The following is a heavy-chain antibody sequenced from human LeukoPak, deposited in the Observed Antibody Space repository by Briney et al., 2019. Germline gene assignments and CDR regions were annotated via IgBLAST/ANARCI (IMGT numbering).Heavy chain of an antibody. CDR1: GFTFSSYA. CDR3: ANLGIVGATPTFDY. Sequence: GGSLRLSCAASGFTFSSYAMSWVRQAPGRGLEWVSAISGSGGSTYYADSVKGRFTISRDNSKNTLYLQMNSLRAEDTAVYYCANLGIVGATPTFDYWGQGTLVTVSS. V-gene: IGHV3-23*01. CDR2: ISGSGGST. J-gene: IGHJ4*02. D-gene: IGHD1-26*01.